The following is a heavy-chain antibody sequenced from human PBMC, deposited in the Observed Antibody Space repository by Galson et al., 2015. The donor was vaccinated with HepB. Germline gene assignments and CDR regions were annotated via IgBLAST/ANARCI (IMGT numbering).Heavy chain of an antibody. V-gene: IGHV1-46*01. J-gene: IGHJ5*01. CDR2: INPNGGGT. D-gene: IGHD3-22*01. CDR1: GYSFTTNY. CDR3: AKGSVVADS. Sequence: SVKVSCKASGYSFTTNYIHWVRQAPGQGLVWMGLINPNGGGTTYAQKFQGRVTMTSDTSASTVYMELTSLTSDDTAVYYCAKGSVVADSWSQGTLVTVSS.